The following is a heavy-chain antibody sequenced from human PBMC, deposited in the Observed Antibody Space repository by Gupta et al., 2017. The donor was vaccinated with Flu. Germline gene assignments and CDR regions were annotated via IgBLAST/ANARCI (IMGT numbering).Heavy chain of an antibody. CDR2: INPDGSTT. D-gene: IGHD6-13*01. CDR3: ARFHSAGY. Sequence: EVQLVESGGGSVQPGGSLRLSCVVSGFTFSDYWIYWVRQAPGKGLVWVFRINPDGSTTQYADSVKGRFTISRDNAKSTVYLQMNSLRVEDTAVYYCARFHSAGYWGQGTLVTVSS. CDR1: GFTFSDYW. V-gene: IGHV3-74*01. J-gene: IGHJ4*02.